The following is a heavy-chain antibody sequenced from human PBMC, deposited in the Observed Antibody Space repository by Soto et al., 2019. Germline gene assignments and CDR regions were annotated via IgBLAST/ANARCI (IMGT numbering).Heavy chain of an antibody. J-gene: IGHJ4*02. CDR2: IRTTAEGERT. CDR1: GFSFSRAW. Sequence: EVQLLESGGGLVKPGGSLRLSCAASGFSFSRAWMNWVRQAPGKGLEWVGRIRTTAEGERTAYPAHGQGRFIIWRDDSKRTLYLEMTSLKLEDTAVYYCTTGSVEGYWGQATLVTVSS. CDR3: TTGSVEGY. V-gene: IGHV3-15*07. D-gene: IGHD1-26*01.